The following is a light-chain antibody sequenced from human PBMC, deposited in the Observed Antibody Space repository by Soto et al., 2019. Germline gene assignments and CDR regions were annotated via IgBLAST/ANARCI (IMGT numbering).Light chain of an antibody. CDR1: QSVSTN. Sequence: EIVMTQSPATLSVSLAERATLSCRASQSVSTNLAWYQQKPGQAPRVLIYGASTRATDIPARFSGSGSGTEFTLTISSLQSEDFAIYYCQQYNNWPPITFGQGTRLEIK. CDR2: GAS. J-gene: IGKJ5*01. CDR3: QQYNNWPPIT. V-gene: IGKV3-15*01.